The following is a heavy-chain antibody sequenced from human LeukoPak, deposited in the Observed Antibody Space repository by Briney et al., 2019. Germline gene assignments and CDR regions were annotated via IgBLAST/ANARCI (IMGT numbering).Heavy chain of an antibody. CDR1: GGSTSTGDYY. V-gene: IGHV4-61*02. D-gene: IGHD6-19*01. J-gene: IGHJ4*02. Sequence: SQTLSLTCIVSGGSTSTGDYYCSWIRQPAGKELEWIGRIYTSGSTNYNPSPKSRVTMSVDTSQNQFSLKLSSVTAADTAVYYCARDEYSSGWHSWGQGTLVTVSS. CDR3: ARDEYSSGWHS. CDR2: IYTSGST.